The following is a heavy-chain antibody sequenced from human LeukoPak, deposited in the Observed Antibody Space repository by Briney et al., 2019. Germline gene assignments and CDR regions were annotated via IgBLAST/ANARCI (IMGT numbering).Heavy chain of an antibody. D-gene: IGHD6-19*01. CDR1: GGSVTSDY. CDR3: ARDDYSSGWSESGKFPYYQYNGMDV. V-gene: IGHV4-59*02. Sequence: SETLSLTCSVSGGSVTSDYWSWVRQSPGKGLEWIGYIYYRGSTNYNPSLKSRATISVDTSKNQISLKLRSVTAADTAVYYCARDDYSSGWSESGKFPYYQYNGMDVWGQGTTVTVSS. J-gene: IGHJ6*02. CDR2: IYYRGST.